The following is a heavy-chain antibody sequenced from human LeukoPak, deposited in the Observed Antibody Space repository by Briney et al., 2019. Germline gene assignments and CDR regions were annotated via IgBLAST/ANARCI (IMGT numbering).Heavy chain of an antibody. D-gene: IGHD4-17*01. CDR2: ISSSSSYI. Sequence: PGGSLRLSCAASGFTFSSYSMNWVRQAPGKGLEWVSSISSSSSYIYYADSVKGRFTISRDNAKNSLYLQMNSLRAEDTAVYYCARDTYDDYPADYWGQGTLVTVSS. V-gene: IGHV3-21*01. CDR1: GFTFSSYS. CDR3: ARDTYDDYPADY. J-gene: IGHJ4*02.